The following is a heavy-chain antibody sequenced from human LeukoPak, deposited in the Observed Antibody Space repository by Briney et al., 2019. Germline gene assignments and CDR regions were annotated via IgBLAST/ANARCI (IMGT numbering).Heavy chain of an antibody. V-gene: IGHV3-23*01. CDR2: ITSGGTT. J-gene: IGHJ4*02. CDR3: AKKSVLTTAYPSNYFDC. Sequence: PGGSLRLSCAASGFTFSSYTMSWVRQAPGKGLEWVSTITSGGTTFYADSVRGRFTISRDNSKNTLYLQINTLRAEDTAVYFCAKKSVLTTAYPSNYFDCWGQGTPVTVSS. CDR1: GFTFSSYT. D-gene: IGHD1-1*01.